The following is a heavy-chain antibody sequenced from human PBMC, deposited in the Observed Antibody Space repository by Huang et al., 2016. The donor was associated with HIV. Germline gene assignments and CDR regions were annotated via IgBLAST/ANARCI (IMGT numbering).Heavy chain of an antibody. V-gene: IGHV4-59*02. J-gene: IGHJ5*02. CDR3: VRDQGRLAVGGIDNWFDP. D-gene: IGHD6-19*01. CDR2: VYDSGTT. Sequence: QVRLQESGPGLVKPSETLSLSCTVSGDSVSLHYWGWIRHPPGKGLEWIVTVYDSGTTKYNPRLKSRITRSVDTSKNGFSLNITSVSAADTAMYFCVRDQGRLAVGGIDNWFDPWGQGALVTVSS. CDR1: GDSVSLHY.